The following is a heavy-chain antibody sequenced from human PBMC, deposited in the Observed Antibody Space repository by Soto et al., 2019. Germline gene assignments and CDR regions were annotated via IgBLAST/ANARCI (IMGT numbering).Heavy chain of an antibody. D-gene: IGHD2-15*01. CDR3: AEGYCSGGSCNGKYYYYYYGMDV. CDR1: GYTFTSYA. J-gene: IGHJ6*02. Sequence: ASVKVSCKASGYTFTSYAMHWVRQAPGQRLEWMGWINAGNGNTKYSQKFQGRVTITRDTSASTAYMELSSLRSEDTAVYYCAEGYCSGGSCNGKYYYYYYGMDVWGQGTTVTVSS. V-gene: IGHV1-3*01. CDR2: INAGNGNT.